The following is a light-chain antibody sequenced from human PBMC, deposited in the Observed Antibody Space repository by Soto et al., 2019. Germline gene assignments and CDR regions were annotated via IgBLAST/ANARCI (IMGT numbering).Light chain of an antibody. V-gene: IGLV2-8*01. CDR3: GAHAGSNTWV. Sequence: QSALAQSPSASASPGQSVTISCTGSSGDVGAYNYVSWHQQHPGKAPKLIIYEVNKRPSGVPDRFSGSKSGITASLTVSGLQADDEADYYCGAHAGSNTWVFGGGTKGTVL. J-gene: IGLJ3*02. CDR1: SGDVGAYNY. CDR2: EVN.